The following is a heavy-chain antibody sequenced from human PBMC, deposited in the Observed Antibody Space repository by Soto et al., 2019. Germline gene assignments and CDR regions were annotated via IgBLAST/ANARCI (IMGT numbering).Heavy chain of an antibody. CDR2: ISGSGGST. Sequence: GSLRLSCAASGFTFSSYAIIFFRHSPGKWLEWVSAISGSGGSTYYADSVKGRFTISRDNSKNTLYLQMNSLRAEDTAVYYCAKDRDDYVWDFDYWGQGTLVTVSS. D-gene: IGHD3-16*01. CDR3: AKDRDDYVWDFDY. CDR1: GFTFSSYA. V-gene: IGHV3-23*01. J-gene: IGHJ4*02.